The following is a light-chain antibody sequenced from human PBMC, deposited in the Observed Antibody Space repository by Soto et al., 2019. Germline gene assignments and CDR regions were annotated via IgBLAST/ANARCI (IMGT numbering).Light chain of an antibody. V-gene: IGKV1-39*01. CDR3: QQTNDNPRT. Sequence: DIQMTQSPSSVSASVGDRVTITCRSSQNIRKYLNWYQQKPGKAPKLLIYGASILQSGVPSRFIGSASGTHFTLTITNLQPEDLATYYCQQTNDNPRTFGQGTKVDIK. CDR1: QNIRKY. CDR2: GAS. J-gene: IGKJ1*01.